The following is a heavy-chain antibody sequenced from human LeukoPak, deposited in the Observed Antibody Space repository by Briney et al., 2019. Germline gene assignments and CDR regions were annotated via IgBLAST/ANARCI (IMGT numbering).Heavy chain of an antibody. J-gene: IGHJ3*02. V-gene: IGHV1-69*04. CDR1: GCTFSSYA. CDR2: IIPILGIA. CDR3: ARDVIAVAGTYAFDI. Sequence: SVKVSCKASGCTFSSYAISWVRQAPGQGLEWMGRIIPILGIANYAQKFQGRVTITADKSTNTAYMELSSLRSEDTAAYYCARDVIAVAGTYAFDIWGQGTMVTVSS. D-gene: IGHD6-19*01.